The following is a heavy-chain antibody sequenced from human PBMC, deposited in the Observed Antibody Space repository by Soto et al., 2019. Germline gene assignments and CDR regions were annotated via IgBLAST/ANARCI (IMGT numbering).Heavy chain of an antibody. J-gene: IGHJ4*02. CDR1: GYSITSDYY. D-gene: IGHD3-10*01. CDR3: AKKGYYPSGKINLFDS. CDR2: IYSGST. V-gene: IGHV4-38-2*01. Sequence: SETLSLTCAVSGYSITSDYYWGWIRQPPGKGLEWIGSIYSGSTYYNPSLKSRVTISVDTSKNQFSLRLTSVTAADTAMYYCAKKGYYPSGKINLFDSWGQGTLVTVS.